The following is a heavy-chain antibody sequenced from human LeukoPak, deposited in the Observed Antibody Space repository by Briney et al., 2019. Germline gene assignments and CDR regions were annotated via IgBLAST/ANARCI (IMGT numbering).Heavy chain of an antibody. CDR2: ISSSGSTI. D-gene: IGHD3-9*01. CDR3: TNAAGYYDILTGYPQQPFDY. CDR1: GFTFSDYY. V-gene: IGHV3-11*01. Sequence: GGSLRLSCAASGFTFSDYYMSWIRQAPGKGLEWVSYISSSGSTIYYADSVKGRFTISRDNAKNSLYLQMHSLKTEDTAVYYCTNAAGYYDILTGYPQQPFDYWGQGTLVTVSS. J-gene: IGHJ4*02.